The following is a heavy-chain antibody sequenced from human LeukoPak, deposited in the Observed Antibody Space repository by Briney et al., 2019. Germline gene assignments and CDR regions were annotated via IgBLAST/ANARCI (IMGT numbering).Heavy chain of an antibody. D-gene: IGHD6-19*01. J-gene: IGHJ4*02. CDR1: GGTFSIYA. V-gene: IGHV1-69*13. CDR2: IIPIFGTA. CDR3: ARDRGAVAGTDYFDY. Sequence: ASVTVSFTASGGTFSIYAISWVRQAPGQGLEWMGGIIPIFGTANYAQKFQGRVTITADESTSTAYMELSSLRSEDTAVYYCARDRGAVAGTDYFDYWGQGTLVTVSS.